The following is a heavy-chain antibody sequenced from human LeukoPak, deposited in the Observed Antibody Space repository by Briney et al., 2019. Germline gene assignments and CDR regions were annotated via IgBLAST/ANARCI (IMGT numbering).Heavy chain of an antibody. CDR2: IIPILGIA. Sequence: GASVKVSCKASGGTFSSYTISWVRQAPGQGLEWMGRIIPILGIANYAQKFQGRVTITADKSTSTAYMELSSLRSEDTAVYYCARVVDPAMASDYWGQGTLVTVSS. J-gene: IGHJ4*02. V-gene: IGHV1-69*02. CDR1: GGTFSSYT. CDR3: ARVVDPAMASDY. D-gene: IGHD5-18*01.